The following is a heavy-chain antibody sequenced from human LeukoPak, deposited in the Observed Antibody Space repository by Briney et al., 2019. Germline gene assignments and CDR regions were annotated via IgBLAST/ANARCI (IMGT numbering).Heavy chain of an antibody. CDR1: GGSISNYY. Sequence: PSETLSLTCTVSGGSISNYYWSWIRQPPGKGLEWIGYIHYSGSTNYNPSLKSRVTISIDTSKNQFSLKLSSVTAADTAVYYCARVEEGYGSGRRENYYYYYMDVWGKGTTVTIS. V-gene: IGHV4-59*01. D-gene: IGHD3-10*01. CDR2: IHYSGST. CDR3: ARVEEGYGSGRRENYYYYYMDV. J-gene: IGHJ6*03.